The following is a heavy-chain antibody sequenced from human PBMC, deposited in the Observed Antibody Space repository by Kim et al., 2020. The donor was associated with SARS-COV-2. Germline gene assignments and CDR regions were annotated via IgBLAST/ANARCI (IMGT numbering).Heavy chain of an antibody. D-gene: IGHD5-12*01. CDR3: TRSRHGYTPDY. J-gene: IGHJ4*02. V-gene: IGHV3-49*03. Sequence: GGSLRLSCPASGFNFGDEAMIGFRQPPGKGLEGVGFIRNKAFRGTTGYAASVKGRFTISRDDSKSIVYLQMDSLKTEDTAVYYCTRSRHGYTPDYWGQGTLVIVSS. CDR1: GFNFGDEA. CDR2: IRNKAFRGTT.